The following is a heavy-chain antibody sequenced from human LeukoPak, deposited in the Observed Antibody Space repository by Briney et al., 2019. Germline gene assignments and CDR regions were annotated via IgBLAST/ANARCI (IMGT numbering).Heavy chain of an antibody. CDR1: GLSFSTYG. Sequence: GGSLRLSCAASGLSFSTYGMHWVRQAPGKVLEWVAFIRYDGSYKYYADSVKGRFTISRDNSKNTLYLQTNSLRGEDTAVYYCAKDFTPPRITMVRGVIGYWAQGILVTVSS. D-gene: IGHD3-10*01. CDR3: AKDFTPPRITMVRGVIGY. V-gene: IGHV3-30*02. J-gene: IGHJ4*02. CDR2: IRYDGSYK.